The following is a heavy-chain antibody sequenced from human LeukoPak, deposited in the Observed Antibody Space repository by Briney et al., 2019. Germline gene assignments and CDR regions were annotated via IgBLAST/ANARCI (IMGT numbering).Heavy chain of an antibody. CDR1: GFTFSSYW. CDR3: ARDRGWGLRFLDY. Sequence: PGGSLRLSCVASGFTFSSYWMTWVRQAPGKGLEWVANIKQDGSEKYYVDSVKGRFTISRDNAKNSLYLQMNSLRAEDTAVYYCARDRGWGLRFLDYWGQGTLVTVSS. CDR2: IKQDGSEK. V-gene: IGHV3-7*01. D-gene: IGHD1-26*01. J-gene: IGHJ4*02.